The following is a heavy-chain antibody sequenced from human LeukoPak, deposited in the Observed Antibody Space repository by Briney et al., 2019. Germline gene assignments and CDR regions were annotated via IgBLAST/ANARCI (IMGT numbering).Heavy chain of an antibody. Sequence: SETLSLTCTVSGDSISSYYWSWIRQPPGKGLEWIGYIYYSGSTDYNPSLKGRVTISVDTSKNQFSLKLTSVTAADTAVYYCARVNTEGSADYWGQGTLVTVSS. J-gene: IGHJ4*02. CDR2: IYYSGST. CDR1: GDSISSYY. D-gene: IGHD6-19*01. V-gene: IGHV4-59*01. CDR3: ARVNTEGSADY.